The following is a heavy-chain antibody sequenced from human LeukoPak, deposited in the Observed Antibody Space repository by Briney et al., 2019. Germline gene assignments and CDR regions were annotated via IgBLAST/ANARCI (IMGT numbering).Heavy chain of an antibody. V-gene: IGHV1-2*02. D-gene: IGHD6-19*01. Sequence: ASVKVSCKASGYTFTGYYMHWVRQAPGQGLEWMGWINPDSGGTNYAQKFQGRVTMTRDTSISTVYMELSRLRSDDSAVYYCASVYSSGWNFEYWGQGTLVTVSS. CDR1: GYTFTGYY. CDR2: INPDSGGT. J-gene: IGHJ4*02. CDR3: ASVYSSGWNFEY.